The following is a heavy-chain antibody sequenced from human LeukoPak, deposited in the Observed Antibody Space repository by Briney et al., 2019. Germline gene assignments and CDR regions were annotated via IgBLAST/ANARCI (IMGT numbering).Heavy chain of an antibody. CDR3: ARVVVVTASHAFDI. D-gene: IGHD2-21*02. J-gene: IGHJ3*02. V-gene: IGHV4-4*07. CDR2: IYTSGST. CDR1: GGSISSYY. Sequence: SETLSLTCTVSGGSISSYYWSWIRQPAGKGLEWIGRIYTSGSTNYNPSLKSRVTMSVDTSKNQFSLKLNSVTAADTAVYYCARVVVVTASHAFDIWGQGTMVTVSS.